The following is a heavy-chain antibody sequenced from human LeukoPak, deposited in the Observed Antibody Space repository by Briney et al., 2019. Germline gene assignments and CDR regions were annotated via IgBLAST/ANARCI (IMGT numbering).Heavy chain of an antibody. CDR1: GYSINSGYY. CDR2: IHYSGST. CDR3: AREELDVYSSSSLKY. V-gene: IGHV4-38-2*02. D-gene: IGHD6-6*01. Sequence: PSETLSLTCIVSGYSINSGYYWGWIRQPPGKGLEWIGSIHYSGSTYYNPSLKSRVTISKDTSKNQFSLKLSSVTAADTAVYYCAREELDVYSSSSLKYWGQGTLVTVSS. J-gene: IGHJ4*02.